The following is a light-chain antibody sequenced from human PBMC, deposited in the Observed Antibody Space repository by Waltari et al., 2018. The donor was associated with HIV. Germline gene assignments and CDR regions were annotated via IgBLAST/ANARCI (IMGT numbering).Light chain of an antibody. CDR2: GN. J-gene: IGLJ6*01. CDR1: SNNVRRYA. CDR3: STWNYILSATV. Sequence: QSALTQEASVSGTVGQKVTLSCPGHSNNVRRYAVGWYQQISHCAPKTELFGNSLPSWIPGRVSGSKSGTTASLTISGLEPEDEADCYYSTWNYILSATVFASGTKVTVL. V-gene: IGLV1-36*01.